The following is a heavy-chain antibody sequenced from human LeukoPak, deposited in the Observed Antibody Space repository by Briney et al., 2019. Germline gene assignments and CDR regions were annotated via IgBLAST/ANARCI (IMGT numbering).Heavy chain of an antibody. V-gene: IGHV4-59*08. CDR2: ISYSGSP. J-gene: IGHJ4*02. Sequence: SETLSLTCSVSGDSIATYYWSWIRQPPGKGLELIGYISYSGSPYYNPSLKSRVTMSVDTSKNQFSLKLSSVTAADTAVYYCARRKGCSGGSCYGDTFDYWGQGTLVTVSS. CDR3: ARRKGCSGGSCYGDTFDY. D-gene: IGHD2-15*01. CDR1: GDSIATYY.